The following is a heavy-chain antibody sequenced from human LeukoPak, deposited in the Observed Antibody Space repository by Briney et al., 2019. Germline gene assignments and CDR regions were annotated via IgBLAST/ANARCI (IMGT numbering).Heavy chain of an antibody. CDR1: GGSISNSGYY. Sequence: SETLSLTCTVSGGSISNSGYYWSWIRQHPGKGLEWIGYIYYSGSTYYNPSLKSRITISVDTSENQFSLKLSSVTAADTAVYYCARDRSGYYYGAFDIWGQGTMVTVSS. D-gene: IGHD3-22*01. V-gene: IGHV4-31*03. CDR3: ARDRSGYYYGAFDI. CDR2: IYYSGST. J-gene: IGHJ3*02.